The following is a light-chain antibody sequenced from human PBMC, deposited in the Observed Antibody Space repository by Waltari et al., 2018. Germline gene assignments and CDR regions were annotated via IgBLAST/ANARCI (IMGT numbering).Light chain of an antibody. CDR3: MQALQTPWT. CDR1: QSLLHSNGYNY. CDR2: LGY. J-gene: IGKJ1*01. Sequence: DIVMTQSPLSLPVTPGEPASISCRSSQSLLHSNGYNYLDWYLQKPGQSPQLLIYLGYNRASGGPDRFSVSGSGTDFTLKISRVEAEDVGVYYCMQALQTPWTFGQGTKVEIK. V-gene: IGKV2-28*01.